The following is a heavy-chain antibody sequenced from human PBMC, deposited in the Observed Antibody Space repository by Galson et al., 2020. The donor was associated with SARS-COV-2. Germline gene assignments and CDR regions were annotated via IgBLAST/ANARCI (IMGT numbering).Heavy chain of an antibody. CDR3: ARVRDYGQLDY. D-gene: IGHD3-10*01. J-gene: IGHJ4*02. CDR1: GFSVSNYY. V-gene: IGHV3-53*01. CDR2: IYSGGRT. Sequence: GGSLRLSCAASGFSVSNYYMHWVRQAPGKGLEWVSVIYSGGRTYYADSVKGRFSISRDNSKNTLYLQMNSLGAEDTAVYYCARVRDYGQLDYWCQGTLFTVSS.